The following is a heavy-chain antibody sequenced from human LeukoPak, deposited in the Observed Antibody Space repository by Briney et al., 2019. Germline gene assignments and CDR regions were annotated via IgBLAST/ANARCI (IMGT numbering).Heavy chain of an antibody. J-gene: IGHJ4*02. Sequence: PGGSLRLSCAASGFTFSSYGMHWVRQAPGRGLEWVSTIEQDSSATYSADSVRGRFAISRDNSKNTLYLQLNSLTAEDTAMYYCAKDEGRLITNWYRQYWGQGTPVTVSS. CDR2: IEQDSSAT. V-gene: IGHV3-NL1*01. D-gene: IGHD1-1*01. CDR3: AKDEGRLITNWYRQY. CDR1: GFTFSSYG.